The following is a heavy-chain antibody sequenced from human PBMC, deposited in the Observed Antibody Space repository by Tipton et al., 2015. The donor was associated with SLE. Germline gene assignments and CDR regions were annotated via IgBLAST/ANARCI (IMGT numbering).Heavy chain of an antibody. Sequence: SLRLSCAASGFTFSSHWMSWVCQAPGKGLEWVANIKQDGSEKYYVDSVKGRFTISRDNAKNSLYLQMNSLRAEDTAVYYCARPAGGSSEYYFDYWGQGTLVTVSS. J-gene: IGHJ4*02. D-gene: IGHD1-26*01. CDR1: GFTFSSHW. V-gene: IGHV3-7*01. CDR3: ARPAGGSSEYYFDY. CDR2: IKQDGSEK.